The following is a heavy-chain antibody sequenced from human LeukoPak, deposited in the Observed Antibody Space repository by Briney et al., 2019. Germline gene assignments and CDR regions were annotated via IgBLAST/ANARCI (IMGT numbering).Heavy chain of an antibody. CDR3: AREGRGGIAAGLFDY. CDR2: INPSGGST. J-gene: IGHJ4*02. V-gene: IGHV1-46*01. D-gene: IGHD6-13*01. Sequence: ASVKVSRKASGYTFTSYYMHWVRQAPGQGLEWMGIINPSGGSTSYAQKFQGRVTMTRDTSTSTVYMELSSLRSEDTAVYYCAREGRGGIAAGLFDYWGQGTLVTVSS. CDR1: GYTFTSYY.